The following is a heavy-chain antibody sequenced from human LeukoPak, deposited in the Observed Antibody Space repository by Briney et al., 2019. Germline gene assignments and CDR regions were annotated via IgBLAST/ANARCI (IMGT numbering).Heavy chain of an antibody. CDR1: GCTFTSYG. CDR2: ISAYNGNT. D-gene: IGHD3-22*01. CDR3: ARDFMAYYYDSSGYSNDDSPIDY. V-gene: IGHV1-18*01. J-gene: IGHJ4*02. Sequence: GASVKVSCKASGCTFTSYGISWVRQAPGQGLEWMGWISAYNGNTNYAQKLQGRVTMTTDTSTSTAYMELRSLRSDDTAVYYCARDFMAYYYDSSGYSNDDSPIDYWGQGTLVTVSS.